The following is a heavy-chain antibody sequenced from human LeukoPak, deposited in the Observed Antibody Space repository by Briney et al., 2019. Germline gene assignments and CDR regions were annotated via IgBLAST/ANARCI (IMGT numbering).Heavy chain of an antibody. D-gene: IGHD3-9*01. CDR3: ARHSSDYDILTGLDY. J-gene: IGHJ4*02. CDR2: IYYSGST. CDR1: GGSISSYY. V-gene: IGHV4-59*08. Sequence: SETLSLTCTVSGGSISSYYWSWIRQPPGKGLEWIGYIYYSGSTNYNPSLKSRVTISVDTSKNQFSLKLSSVTAADTAVYYCARHSSDYDILTGLDYWGQGTLVTVSS.